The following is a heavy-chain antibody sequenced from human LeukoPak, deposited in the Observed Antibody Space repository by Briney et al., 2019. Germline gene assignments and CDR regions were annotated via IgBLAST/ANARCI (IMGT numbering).Heavy chain of an antibody. J-gene: IGHJ4*02. D-gene: IGHD2-15*01. CDR3: ARDFFHGHCAGLSCFLLGY. CDR1: GYTFTRYG. CDR2: ISANNGDT. Sequence: ASVKVSCKASGYTFTRYGISWVRQAPGQGLEWMGWISANNGDTNSAQKFQGRVTMTTDTSTSTAYMELRSLRSDDTAVYSCARDFFHGHCAGLSCFLLGYWGQGSLVTVSS. V-gene: IGHV1-18*01.